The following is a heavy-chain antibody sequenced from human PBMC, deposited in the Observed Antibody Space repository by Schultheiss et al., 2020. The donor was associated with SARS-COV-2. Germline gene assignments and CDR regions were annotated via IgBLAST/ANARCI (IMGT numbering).Heavy chain of an antibody. Sequence: SETLSLTCSVSGGSMRSYYWIWIRQPPGKGLEWIGYIYYTGSTSYNPSLKSRVTISVDTSKNQFSLQLNSVTPEDTAVYYCARGGDCSSAGCYWNWFDPWGQGTLVTVSS. D-gene: IGHD2-2*01. CDR3: ARGGDCSSAGCYWNWFDP. CDR2: IYYTGST. V-gene: IGHV4-59*08. J-gene: IGHJ5*02. CDR1: GGSMRSYY.